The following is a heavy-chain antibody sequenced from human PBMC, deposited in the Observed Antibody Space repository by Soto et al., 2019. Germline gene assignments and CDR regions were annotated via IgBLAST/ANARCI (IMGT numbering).Heavy chain of an antibody. D-gene: IGHD6-13*01. J-gene: IGHJ6*02. CDR2: INHSGST. CDR1: GGSFSGYY. Sequence: PSETLSLTCAVYGGSFSGYYWSWIRQPPGKGLEWIGEINHSGSTNYNPSLKSRDTISVDTSKNQFSLKLSSVTAADTAVYYCARIGSAAGTDNYYYYYGMDVWGQGTTVTVSS. CDR3: ARIGSAAGTDNYYYYYGMDV. V-gene: IGHV4-34*01.